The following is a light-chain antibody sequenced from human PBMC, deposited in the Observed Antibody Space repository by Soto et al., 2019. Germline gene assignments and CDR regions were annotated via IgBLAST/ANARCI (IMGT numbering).Light chain of an antibody. CDR2: AAS. CDR1: QSISSY. CDR3: QQSYNTPWT. J-gene: IGKJ1*01. Sequence: DIQMTQSPSSLSASVGDRDTITCRASQSISSYLHWYQQKPGKAPKLLIYAASSLQSGVPSRFSGSGSGTDFTLTISSLQPEDFATYYCQQSYNTPWTFGQGTKVEIK. V-gene: IGKV1-39*01.